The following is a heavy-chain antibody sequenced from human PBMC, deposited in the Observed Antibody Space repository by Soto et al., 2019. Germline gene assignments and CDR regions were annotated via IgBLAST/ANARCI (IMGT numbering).Heavy chain of an antibody. CDR2: INPSGGST. Sequence: ASVKVSCKASGYTFTSYYMHWVRQAPGQGLEWMGIINPSGGSTSYAQKFQGRVTMTRDTSTSTVYMELSTLSPKDPAVYYCARNLGGPGSYSTRHYYYGMDVWGQGTTVTVSS. V-gene: IGHV1-46*01. J-gene: IGHJ6*02. D-gene: IGHD3-10*01. CDR3: ARNLGGPGSYSTRHYYYGMDV. CDR1: GYTFTSYY.